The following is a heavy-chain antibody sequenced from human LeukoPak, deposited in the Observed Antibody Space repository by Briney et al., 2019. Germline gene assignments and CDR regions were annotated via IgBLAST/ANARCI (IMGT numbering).Heavy chain of an antibody. CDR3: ARLPLDY. CDR1: GFIFSYSA. J-gene: IGHJ4*02. Sequence: GGSLRLSCAASGFIFSYSALHWVRRAPGKGLEWVALTSYDGRSSFYTDSVKGRFTIPRDNAKNSLYLQMNSLRAEDTAVYYCARLPLDYWGQGTLVTVSS. V-gene: IGHV3-30*04. CDR2: TSYDGRSS.